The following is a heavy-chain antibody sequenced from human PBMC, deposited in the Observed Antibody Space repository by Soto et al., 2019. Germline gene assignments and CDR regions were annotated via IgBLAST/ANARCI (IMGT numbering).Heavy chain of an antibody. CDR2: ISSGGHTI. Sequence: GGSLRLSCVASGFSFSIYEMNWVRQAPGKGLEWVAYISSGGHTIHYSDSVRCPFTVSRDNARNSLSLQMNTLRAEDTALYYCARDRAAGGYWGQGTLVTVSS. J-gene: IGHJ4*02. V-gene: IGHV3-48*03. CDR3: ARDRAAGGY. D-gene: IGHD6-13*01. CDR1: GFSFSIYE.